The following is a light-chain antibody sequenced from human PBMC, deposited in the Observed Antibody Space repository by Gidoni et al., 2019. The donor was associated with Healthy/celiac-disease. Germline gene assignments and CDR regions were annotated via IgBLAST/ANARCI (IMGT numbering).Light chain of an antibody. CDR1: QSVSSSY. V-gene: IGKV3-20*01. CDR3: QQYGSSPIT. CDR2: GAS. Sequence: IVLTQSPGTLSLSPGGRATLSCRASQSVSSSYLDWYQQKTGQAPRLLIYGASSRATGIPDRFRGSGSGTDFTLTISRLEPEDFAVYYCQQYGSSPITFGQGPRLEIK. J-gene: IGKJ5*01.